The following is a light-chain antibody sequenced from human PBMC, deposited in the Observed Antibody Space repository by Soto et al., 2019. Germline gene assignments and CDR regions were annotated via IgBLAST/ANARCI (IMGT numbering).Light chain of an antibody. V-gene: IGLV2-23*01. J-gene: IGLJ3*02. Sequence: QSVLTQPASVSGSPGRSINISCTGSRSDVGSFPFVSWYQLHPGKAPQVIIYEATKRPSGVSNRFSGSKSGNMASLTISGLQAEDEADYYCCSYAGSSTWNWVFGGGTKLTVL. CDR3: CSYAGSSTWNWV. CDR1: RSDVGSFPF. CDR2: EAT.